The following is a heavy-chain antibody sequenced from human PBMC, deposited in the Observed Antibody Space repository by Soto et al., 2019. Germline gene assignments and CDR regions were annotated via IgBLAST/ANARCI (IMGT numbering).Heavy chain of an antibody. CDR1: GFTFGSYA. CDR2: ISGAGGRT. Sequence: GGSLRLSCTGSGFTFGSYAMSWVRLAPGRGLEWVSMISGAGGRTHYADSVKGRFTVSRDNSKSTMYLQMNSLRPEDTAVYYCAGDYYDFWSGYFDYWGQGTLVTVSS. J-gene: IGHJ4*02. CDR3: AGDYYDFWSGYFDY. D-gene: IGHD3-3*01. V-gene: IGHV3-23*01.